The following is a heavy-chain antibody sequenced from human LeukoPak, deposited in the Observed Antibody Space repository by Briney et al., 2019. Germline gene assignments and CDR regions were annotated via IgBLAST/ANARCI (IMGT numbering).Heavy chain of an antibody. CDR1: GGSISSYY. Sequence: SETLSLTCTVSGGSISSYYWSWIRQPPGKGLEWIGYIYYTGSTDYNPSLKSRVAISVDTSKNQFSLKLSSVTAADTAVYYCARGSKAAPGTFDYWGQGTLVTVSS. V-gene: IGHV4-59*01. CDR3: ARGSKAAPGTFDY. D-gene: IGHD6-13*01. CDR2: IYYTGST. J-gene: IGHJ4*02.